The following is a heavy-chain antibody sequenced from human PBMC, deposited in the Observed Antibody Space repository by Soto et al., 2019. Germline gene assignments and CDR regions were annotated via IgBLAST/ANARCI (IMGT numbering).Heavy chain of an antibody. V-gene: IGHV4-61*01. CDR3: ASLDSSGQLEY. Sequence: QVQLQESGPGLVKPAETLPLTCTVSGDAISSGSYYWIWIRQPPGKGLEWIGFIYYTGSANYNASLRSRVTISVDTSKNQFSLRLNSVTAADTAKYFCASLDSSGQLEYWGQGSLVIVST. CDR1: GDAISSGSYY. D-gene: IGHD3-22*01. J-gene: IGHJ4*02. CDR2: IYYTGSA.